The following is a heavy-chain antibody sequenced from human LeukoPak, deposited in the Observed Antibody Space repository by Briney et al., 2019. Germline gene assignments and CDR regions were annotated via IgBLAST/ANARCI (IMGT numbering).Heavy chain of an antibody. V-gene: IGHV4-34*01. CDR2: VTHTGRS. Sequence: SETLSLTCAVYGGSISGSYWRWIRQPPGKGLEWIGEVTHTGRSNYNPSLESRILISLDTSKSQFSLRLRSVTTADTAIYYCARAWRFDSGACIGGGSSFDLWGQGTMVAVSS. CDR3: ARAWRFDSGACIGGGSSFDL. J-gene: IGHJ3*01. CDR1: GGSISGSY. D-gene: IGHD3-16*01.